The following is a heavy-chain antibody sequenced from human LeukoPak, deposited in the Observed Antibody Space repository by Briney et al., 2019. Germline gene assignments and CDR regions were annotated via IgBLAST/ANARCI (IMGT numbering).Heavy chain of an antibody. CDR1: GSSLSASGVG. CDR3: AHMDAGEFVH. J-gene: IGHJ4*02. D-gene: IGHD3-16*01. Sequence: SGPTLVKPTQTLTLPRTFSGSSLSASGVGVGWIRQPPGKALEWLALIYWDGDERYSPSLKSRLTITTDTSKNQVVFTMTNMDRVDTSTYYCAHMDAGEFVHWGQGTLVTVSS. CDR2: IYWDGDE. V-gene: IGHV2-5*02.